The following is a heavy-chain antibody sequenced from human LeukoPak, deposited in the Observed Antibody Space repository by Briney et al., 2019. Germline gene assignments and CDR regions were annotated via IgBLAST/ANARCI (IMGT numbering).Heavy chain of an antibody. CDR3: ARKGVVPAARALLYFDL. CDR1: GFTFSSYA. V-gene: IGHV3-23*01. D-gene: IGHD2-2*01. J-gene: IGHJ2*01. Sequence: GGSLRLSCAASGFTFSSYAMSWVRQAPGKGLEWVSAISGSGGSTYYADSVKGRFTISRDNYKNTLYLQMNSLRAEDTAVYYCARKGVVPAARALLYFDLWGRGTLVTVSS. CDR2: ISGSGGST.